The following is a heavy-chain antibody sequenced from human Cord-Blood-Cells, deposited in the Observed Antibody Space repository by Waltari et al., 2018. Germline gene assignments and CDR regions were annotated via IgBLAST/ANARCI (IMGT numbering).Heavy chain of an antibody. CDR1: GFTFSGSA. V-gene: IGHV3-73*01. J-gene: IGHJ4*02. D-gene: IGHD1-26*01. CDR3: TRFEWELPAPDY. Sequence: SLKLSCAASGFTFSGSAMHWVRQASGKGLEWVGRIRSKANSYATAYAASVKGRFTISRDDSKNTAYLQMNSLKTEDTAVYYCTRFEWELPAPDYWGQGTLVTVSS. CDR2: IRSKANSYAT.